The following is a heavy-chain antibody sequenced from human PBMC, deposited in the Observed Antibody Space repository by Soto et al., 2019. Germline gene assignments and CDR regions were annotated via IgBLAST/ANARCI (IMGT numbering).Heavy chain of an antibody. V-gene: IGHV4-59*01. CDR2: IYYSGST. J-gene: IGHJ5*02. CDR1: GGSISSYY. D-gene: IGHD6-19*01. Sequence: SETLSLTCTVSGGSISSYYWSWIRQPPGKGLEWIGYIYYSGSTNYNPSLKSRVTISVDTSKNQFSLKLSSVTAADTAVYYCARGISFVYSSGWYSPTYKWFDPWGQGTLVTVSS. CDR3: ARGISFVYSSGWYSPTYKWFDP.